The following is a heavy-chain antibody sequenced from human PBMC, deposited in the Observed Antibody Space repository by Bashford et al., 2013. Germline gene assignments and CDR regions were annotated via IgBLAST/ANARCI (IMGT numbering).Heavy chain of an antibody. J-gene: IGHJ6*02. CDR3: ARGVGALIVHYGMDV. CDR2: MYYSGST. CDR1: GVSISSDGYY. V-gene: IGHV4-31*03. Sequence: SETLSLTCTVSGVSISSDGYYWSWIRQHPGKGLELIGYMYYSGSTHYNPSLKSRVTISIDTSKNQFSLNLSSVTSADTAVYYCARGVGALIVHYGMDVWGQGTTVTVSS. D-gene: IGHD1-26*01.